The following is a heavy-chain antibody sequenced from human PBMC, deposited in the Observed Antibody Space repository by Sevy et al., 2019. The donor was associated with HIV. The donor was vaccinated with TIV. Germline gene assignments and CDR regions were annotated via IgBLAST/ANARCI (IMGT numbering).Heavy chain of an antibody. CDR1: GFFFNTYN. CDR2: ISRSSSYI. V-gene: IGHV3-21*01. D-gene: IGHD2-2*01. Sequence: GGSLRLSCATSGFFFNTYNMNWVRQAPGKGLEWVSSISRSSSYINYADSVKGRFTISRDNAENSLFLQMNSLRAEDTAVYYCVRGDRGLRSTRYYFDYWGQGTLVTVSS. J-gene: IGHJ4*02. CDR3: VRGDRGLRSTRYYFDY.